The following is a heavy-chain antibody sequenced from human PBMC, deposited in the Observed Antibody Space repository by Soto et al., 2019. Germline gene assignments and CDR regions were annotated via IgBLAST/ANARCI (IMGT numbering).Heavy chain of an antibody. V-gene: IGHV4-30-2*01. D-gene: IGHD4-17*01. Sequence: SETLSLTCAVSGGSISSGGYSWSWIRQPPGKGLEWIGYIYHSGSTYYNPSLKSRVTISVDRSKNQFSLKLSSVTAADTAVYYCAIYVHDYGDHYFDYCGQRSLVTVSS. CDR3: AIYVHDYGDHYFDY. CDR1: GGSISSGGYS. CDR2: IYHSGST. J-gene: IGHJ4*02.